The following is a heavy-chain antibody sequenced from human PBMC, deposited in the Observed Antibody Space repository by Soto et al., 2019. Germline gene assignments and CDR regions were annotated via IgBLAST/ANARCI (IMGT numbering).Heavy chain of an antibody. CDR3: AREDILGTRSFDY. CDR2: ISSNSVTI. D-gene: IGHD1-26*01. J-gene: IGHJ4*02. CDR1: GFIFSKYS. Sequence: GGSLILSCGASGFIFSKYSMNWVRQAPGKGLEWLSYISSNSVTIYYADSVRGRFTIFRDNAKNSLYLQMNSLRDEDTAVYYCAREDILGTRSFDYWGQGALVTVS. V-gene: IGHV3-48*02.